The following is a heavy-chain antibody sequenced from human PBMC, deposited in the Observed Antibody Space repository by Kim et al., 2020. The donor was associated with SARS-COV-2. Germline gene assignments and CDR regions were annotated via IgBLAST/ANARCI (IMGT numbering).Heavy chain of an antibody. CDR3: AKDHPSPGWPTFGD. V-gene: IGHV3-23*01. Sequence: GGSLRLSCAASGFAVYRFAMNWVRQAPGKGLEWISAITNNNGKTYYQDSVKGRFTISRDESKNIVYLHMNSLRVEDTAVYYCAKDHPSPGWPTFGDWGQGTLVAFSS. CDR1: GFAVYRFA. CDR2: ITNNNGKT. J-gene: IGHJ4*02. D-gene: IGHD6-19*01.